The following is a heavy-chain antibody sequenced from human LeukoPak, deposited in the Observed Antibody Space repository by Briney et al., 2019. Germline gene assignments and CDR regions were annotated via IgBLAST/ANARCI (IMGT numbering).Heavy chain of an antibody. Sequence: PSETLSLTCAVYGGSFSGYYWSWIRQPPGKGLEWIGEINHSGSTNYNPSLKSRVTISVDTSKNQFSLKLSSVTAADTAVYYCAWSLDTAMEAFDYWGQGTLVTVSS. D-gene: IGHD5-18*01. J-gene: IGHJ4*02. CDR2: INHSGST. CDR1: GGSFSGYY. CDR3: AWSLDTAMEAFDY. V-gene: IGHV4-34*01.